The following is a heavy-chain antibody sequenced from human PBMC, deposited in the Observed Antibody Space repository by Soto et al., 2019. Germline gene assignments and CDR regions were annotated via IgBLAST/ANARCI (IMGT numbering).Heavy chain of an antibody. J-gene: IGHJ4*02. V-gene: IGHV3-30*03. CDR1: EFTFSNYA. CDR3: ARGPSYSDSYFDH. CDR2: ISYDGNNK. Sequence: QVQLVESGGGAVQPGGSRRLSCAASEFTFSNYAMHWVRQAPGKGLQWLAVISYDGNNKYYADSVEGRFTISRDNSKNTVYLQMDSLRLEDTAVYSCARGPSYSDSYFDHWGQGTLVTVSS. D-gene: IGHD4-17*01.